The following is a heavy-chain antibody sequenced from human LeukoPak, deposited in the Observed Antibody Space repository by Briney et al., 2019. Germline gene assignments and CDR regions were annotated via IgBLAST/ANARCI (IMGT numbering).Heavy chain of an antibody. D-gene: IGHD5-24*01. CDR2: IYPGDSDT. J-gene: IGHJ5*02. V-gene: IGHV5-51*01. CDR3: ATSTRTYNYNWFDP. CDR1: GYSFSSYW. Sequence: GESLKISCKASGYSFSSYWIGWVRQMPGKGLEWMGIIYPGDSDTRYSPSFQGQVTISADKSISTAYLQWSSLKASDTAMYYCATSTRTYNYNWFDPWGQGTLVTVSS.